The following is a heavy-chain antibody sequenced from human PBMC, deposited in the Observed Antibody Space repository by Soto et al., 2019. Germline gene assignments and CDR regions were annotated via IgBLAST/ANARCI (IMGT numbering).Heavy chain of an antibody. D-gene: IGHD6-19*01. J-gene: IGHJ4*02. CDR3: AKAPAGIAVFDY. CDR2: ISYEGSNK. V-gene: IGHV3-30*18. Sequence: QVRLVESGGGVVQPGTSLRLSCAASGFTFSSYNMHWVRQAPGKGLEWVAIISYEGSNKNYADSVKGRFTISRDNSKNTLYLQMNSLRPEDTAVFYCAKAPAGIAVFDYWGQGTLVTVSS. CDR1: GFTFSSYN.